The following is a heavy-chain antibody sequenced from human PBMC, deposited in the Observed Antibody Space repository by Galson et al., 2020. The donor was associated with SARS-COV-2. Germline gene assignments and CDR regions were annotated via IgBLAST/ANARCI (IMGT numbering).Heavy chain of an antibody. D-gene: IGHD6-13*01. CDR3: ARTGTPHYYYSYYMDV. V-gene: IGHV3-21*01. J-gene: IGHJ6*03. CDR2: ITTSSTYL. CDR1: GFTFSSYT. Sequence: GESLKICCAASGFTFSSYTMYWVRHAPGKGLEWVSSITTSSTYLNYADSVKGRFTISRDNAKNSLYLQMNSLRAGDTAVYFCARTGTPHYYYSYYMDVRGKGTAVTVS.